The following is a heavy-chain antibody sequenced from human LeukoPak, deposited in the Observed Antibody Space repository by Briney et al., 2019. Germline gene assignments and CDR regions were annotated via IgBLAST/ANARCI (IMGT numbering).Heavy chain of an antibody. V-gene: IGHV4-38-2*02. CDR2: IYHSGSN. D-gene: IGHD3-22*01. CDR1: GYSISSGYY. Sequence: SETLSLTCTVSGYSISSGYYWGWIRQTPEKGLEWIGSIYHSGSNYHNPSLESRVTISVNTSKNQFSLKLSSVTAADTAVYYCAREAADYYDSSGYYGDWGQGTLVTVSS. CDR3: AREAADYYDSSGYYGD. J-gene: IGHJ4*02.